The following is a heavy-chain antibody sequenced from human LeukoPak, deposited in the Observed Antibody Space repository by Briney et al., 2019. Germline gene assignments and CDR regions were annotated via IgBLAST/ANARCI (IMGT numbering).Heavy chain of an antibody. CDR2: IKQDGSEK. CDR3: VRARWGAFDY. J-gene: IGHJ4*02. CDR1: GFTFSSHW. Sequence: GGSLRPSCAASGFTFSSHWMTWVRQAPGKGLEWVANIKQDGSEKYYVDSVKGRFAISRDNAKNSLYLQVNSLRAEDTAVYYCVRARWGAFDYWGQGSLVIVSS. V-gene: IGHV3-7*03. D-gene: IGHD1-26*01.